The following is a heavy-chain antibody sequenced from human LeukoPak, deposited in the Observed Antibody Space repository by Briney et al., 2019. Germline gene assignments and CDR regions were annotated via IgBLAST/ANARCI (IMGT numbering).Heavy chain of an antibody. J-gene: IGHJ4*02. D-gene: IGHD3-10*01. CDR1: GGSISSYY. V-gene: IGHV4-59*04. Sequence: SQTLSLTCTVSGGSISSYYWSWIRQPPGKGLEWIGYIYYSGSTYYNPSLKSRVTISVDTSKNQFSLKLSSVTAADTAVYYCARALEGYGSGSYYNPPPFDYWGQGTLVTVSS. CDR3: ARALEGYGSGSYYNPPPFDY. CDR2: IYYSGST.